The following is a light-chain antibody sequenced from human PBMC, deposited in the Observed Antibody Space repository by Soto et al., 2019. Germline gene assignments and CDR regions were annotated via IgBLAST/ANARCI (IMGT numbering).Light chain of an antibody. Sequence: QSALTQPASLSGSPGQSITISCTGTSSDVGNYKYVSWYQQHPGKAPKLMIYEVSNRPSGVSNRFSGSKSGNTASLTISRLQAEDETDYYCFSYTSSGTYVFGTGTKVTVL. CDR1: SSDVGNYKY. CDR3: FSYTSSGTYV. CDR2: EVS. V-gene: IGLV2-14*01. J-gene: IGLJ1*01.